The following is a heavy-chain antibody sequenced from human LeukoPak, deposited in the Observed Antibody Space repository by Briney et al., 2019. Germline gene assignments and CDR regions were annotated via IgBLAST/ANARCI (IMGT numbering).Heavy chain of an antibody. V-gene: IGHV3-30-3*01. J-gene: IGHJ2*01. CDR1: GFTFSTYA. Sequence: GGSLRLSCAASGFTFSTYAMHWVHQAPGKGLEWVAVISYDGSNKYYADSVKGRFTISRDNSNYTLYLQMNSLRAEDTAVYYCAREMKLSGYSGVWYFDLWGRGTLATVSS. D-gene: IGHD3-3*01. CDR3: AREMKLSGYSGVWYFDL. CDR2: ISYDGSNK.